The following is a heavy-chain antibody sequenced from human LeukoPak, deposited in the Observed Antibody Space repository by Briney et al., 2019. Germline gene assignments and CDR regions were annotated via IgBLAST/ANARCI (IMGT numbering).Heavy chain of an antibody. V-gene: IGHV3-30*04. CDR2: ISYDGSNK. CDR3: ARDRIVEQWFGFDY. J-gene: IGHJ4*02. CDR1: GFTFSSYA. Sequence: GGSLRLSCAASGFTFSSYAMHWVRQAPDKGLEWVAVISYDGSNKYYADSVKGRFTISRDNSKNTLYLQMNSLRAEDTAVYYCARDRIVEQWFGFDYWGQGTLVTVSS. D-gene: IGHD6-19*01.